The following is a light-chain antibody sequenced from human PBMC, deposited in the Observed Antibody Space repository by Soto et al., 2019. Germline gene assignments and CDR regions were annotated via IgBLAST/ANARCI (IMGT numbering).Light chain of an antibody. Sequence: DIQMTQSPSTLSASVGDRVTITCRASQSISSWLAWYQQKPGKAPKLLFYKASSLDGKVPSRFSGRGSGTEFPLTISSLQADDVATYCCQQDSSLYTFGQGTKLEIK. J-gene: IGKJ2*01. CDR3: QQDSSLYT. V-gene: IGKV1-5*03. CDR2: KAS. CDR1: QSISSW.